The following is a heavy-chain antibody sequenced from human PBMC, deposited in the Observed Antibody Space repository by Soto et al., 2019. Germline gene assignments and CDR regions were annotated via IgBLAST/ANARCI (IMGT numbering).Heavy chain of an antibody. CDR1: GFTFSSYE. V-gene: IGHV3-48*03. D-gene: IGHD5-12*01. CDR2: ISSSGSTI. Sequence: GGSLRLSCAASGFTFSSYEMNWVRQAPGKGLEWVSYISSSGSTIYYADSVKGRFTISRDNAKNSLYPQMNSLRAEDTAVYYCARGAQLGGYVAFDIWGQGTMVTVSS. J-gene: IGHJ3*02. CDR3: ARGAQLGGYVAFDI.